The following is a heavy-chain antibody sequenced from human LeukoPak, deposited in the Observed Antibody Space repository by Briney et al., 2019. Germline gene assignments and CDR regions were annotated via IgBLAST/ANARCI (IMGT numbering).Heavy chain of an antibody. D-gene: IGHD6-13*01. Sequence: GASVKVSCKASGYTFTGYYMHWVRQAPGQGLEWMGWINPNRGGTNYAQKFQGRVTMTRDTSISTAYMELSRLRSDDTAVYYCARVVDNVSSSPDYWGQGTLVTVSS. CDR1: GYTFTGYY. CDR3: ARVVDNVSSSPDY. CDR2: INPNRGGT. J-gene: IGHJ4*02. V-gene: IGHV1-2*02.